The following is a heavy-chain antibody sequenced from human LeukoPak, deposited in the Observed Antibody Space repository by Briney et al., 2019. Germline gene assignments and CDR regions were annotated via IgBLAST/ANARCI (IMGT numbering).Heavy chain of an antibody. D-gene: IGHD3-22*01. CDR2: ISSSSSYI. J-gene: IGHJ4*02. CDR1: GFTFSSYS. CDR3: ARRTYYYDSSGYGADY. V-gene: IGHV3-21*01. Sequence: GGSLRLSCAASGFTFSSYSMNWVRQAPGKGLEWVSSISSSSSYIYYADSVKGRFTISRDNAKNSLYLQMNSLRAEDTAVYYCARRTYYYDSSGYGADYWGQGTLVTVSS.